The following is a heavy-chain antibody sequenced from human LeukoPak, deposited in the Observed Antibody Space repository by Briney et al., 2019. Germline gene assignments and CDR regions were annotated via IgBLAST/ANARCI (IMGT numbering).Heavy chain of an antibody. CDR3: ARWCSSTSCYREGNWFDP. CDR1: GGSISSSSYY. Sequence: SQTLSLTCTVSGGSISSSSYYSGWIRQPPGKGPEWIGSIYYSGSTYYNPSLKSRVTISVDTSKNQFSLKLSSVTAADTAVYYCARWCSSTSCYREGNWFDPWGQGTLVTVSS. CDR2: IYYSGST. D-gene: IGHD2-2*02. J-gene: IGHJ5*02. V-gene: IGHV4-39*07.